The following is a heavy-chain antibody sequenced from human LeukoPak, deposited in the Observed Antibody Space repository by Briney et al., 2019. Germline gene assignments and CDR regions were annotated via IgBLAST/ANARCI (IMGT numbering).Heavy chain of an antibody. CDR1: GGSISSSSYY. CDR2: IYYSGST. D-gene: IGHD6-19*01. Sequence: PSETLSLTCTVSGGSISSSSYYWGWIRQPPGKGLEWIGSIYYSGSTYYNPSLKSRVTISVDTSKNQFSLKLSSVTAADTAVYYCARHGPKACYIAVFSRVNWFDPSGQGTLVTVSS. J-gene: IGHJ5*02. V-gene: IGHV4-39*01. CDR3: ARHGPKACYIAVFSRVNWFDP.